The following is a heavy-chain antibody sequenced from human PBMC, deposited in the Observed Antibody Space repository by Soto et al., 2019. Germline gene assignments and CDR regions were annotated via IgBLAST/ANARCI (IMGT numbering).Heavy chain of an antibody. V-gene: IGHV5-51*01. CDR2: IYPDDSDT. CDR1: GYKFTSYW. CDR3: ARPGFSSSWYRMDV. J-gene: IGHJ6*02. D-gene: IGHD6-13*01. Sequence: RGESLKISCKPSGYKFTSYWIGWVRQMPGKGLEWMGIIYPDDSDTTYSPSFEGQVTISADKSISTAYLQWSSLKASDTATYYCARPGFSSSWYRMDVWGQGTTVTVSS.